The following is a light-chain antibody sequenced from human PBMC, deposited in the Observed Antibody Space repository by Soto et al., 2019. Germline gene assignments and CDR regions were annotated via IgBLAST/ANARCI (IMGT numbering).Light chain of an antibody. V-gene: IGKV1-8*01. CDR2: AAS. CDR3: QQYYSYPPLT. J-gene: IGKJ4*01. Sequence: AIRMTQSPSSLSASTGDRVTITCRASQGISSYLAWYQQKPGKAPKLLIYAASTLQSGVPSRFSGSGYVTDFTLTISCLQSEDFATYYCQQYYSYPPLTFGGGTKVEIK. CDR1: QGISSY.